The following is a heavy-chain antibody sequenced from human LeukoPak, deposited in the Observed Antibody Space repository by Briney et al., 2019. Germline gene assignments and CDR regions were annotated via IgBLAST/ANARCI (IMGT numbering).Heavy chain of an antibody. CDR3: TTVYYYDRKFDY. CDR2: IYYSGST. CDR1: GGSISSSSYY. J-gene: IGHJ4*02. D-gene: IGHD3-10*02. V-gene: IGHV4-39*01. Sequence: PSETLSLTCTVSGGSISSSSYYWGWIRQPPGKGLERIGSIYYSGSTYYNPSLKSRVTISVDTSKNQFSLKLGSVTAADTAVYYCTTVYYYDRKFDYWGQGTLVTVSS.